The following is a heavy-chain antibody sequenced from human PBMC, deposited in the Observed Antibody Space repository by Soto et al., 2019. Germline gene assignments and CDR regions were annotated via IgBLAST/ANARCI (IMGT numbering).Heavy chain of an antibody. J-gene: IGHJ5*02. CDR3: AHTLQYSSSPGWFDP. D-gene: IGHD6-13*01. V-gene: IGHV2-5*01. CDR1: GFSLSTSGVG. CDR2: IYWNDDK. Sequence: SGPTLVKPTPPLTLTCTFSGFSLSTSGVGVGWIRQPPGKALEWLALIYWNDDKRYSPSLKSRLTITKDTSKNQVVLTMTNMDPVDTATYYCAHTLQYSSSPGWFDPWGQGTLVTVSS.